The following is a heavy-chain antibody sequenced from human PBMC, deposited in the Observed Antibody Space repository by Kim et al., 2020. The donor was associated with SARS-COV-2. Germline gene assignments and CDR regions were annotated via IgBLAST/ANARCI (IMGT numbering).Heavy chain of an antibody. J-gene: IGHJ4*02. V-gene: IGHV4-31*03. D-gene: IGHD2-21*02. CDR3: ARTRRGIVVVTAIEFDY. Sequence: SETLSLTCTVSGGSISSGGYYWSWIRQHPGKGLEWIGYIYYSGSTYYNPSLKSRVTISVDTSKNQFSLKLSSVTAADTAVYYCARTRRGIVVVTAIEFDYWGQGTLVTVSS. CDR2: IYYSGST. CDR1: GGSISSGGYY.